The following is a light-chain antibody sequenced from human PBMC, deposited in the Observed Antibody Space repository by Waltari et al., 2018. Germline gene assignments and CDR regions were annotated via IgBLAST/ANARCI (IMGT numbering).Light chain of an antibody. J-gene: IGLJ2*01. CDR1: SSDVGSYNL. CDR3: SSYAGNRSVV. CDR2: EVS. Sequence: GSPGQSITVSCTGTSSDVGSYNLVSWYQQHPGKAPKLLIFEVSQLPSGISNRFSGSKSGNTASLTVSGLQAEDGADYYCSSYAGNRSVVFGGGTKLTVL. V-gene: IGLV2-23*02.